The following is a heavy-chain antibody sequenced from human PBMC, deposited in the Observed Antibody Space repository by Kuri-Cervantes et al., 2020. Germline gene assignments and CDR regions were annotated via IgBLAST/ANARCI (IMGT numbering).Heavy chain of an antibody. V-gene: IGHV3-23*01. CDR3: AKATNYGDQHFDY. CDR1: GFTFSSYA. Sequence: GESLKISCAASGFTFSSYAMSWVRQAPGKGLEWVSAISGSGGSTYYADSVKGRFTISRDNSKNTLYLQMNRLRAEDTAVYYCAKATNYGDQHFDYWGQGTLVTVSS. CDR2: ISGSGGST. D-gene: IGHD4-17*01. J-gene: IGHJ4*02.